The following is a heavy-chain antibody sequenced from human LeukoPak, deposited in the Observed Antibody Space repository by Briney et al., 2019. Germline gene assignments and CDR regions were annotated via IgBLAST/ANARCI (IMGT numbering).Heavy chain of an antibody. Sequence: PGGSLRLSCAASGFTFSNYWMHWVRQAPGKGLVWVSRINSDGSSTTYADSVEGRFTVSRDNAKNTLYLQMNSLRAEDTAVYYCASRGVVTGAFDIWGQGTMVTVSS. CDR1: GFTFSNYW. J-gene: IGHJ3*02. CDR3: ASRGVVTGAFDI. CDR2: INSDGSST. D-gene: IGHD2-15*01. V-gene: IGHV3-74*01.